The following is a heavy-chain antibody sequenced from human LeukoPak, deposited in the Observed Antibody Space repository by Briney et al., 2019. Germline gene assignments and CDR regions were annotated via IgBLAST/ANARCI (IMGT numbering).Heavy chain of an antibody. Sequence: SETLSLTCTVSGGSISSSSYYWGWIRQPPGKGLEWIGSIYYSGSTYYNPSLKSRVTISVDTSKNQFSLKLSSVTAADTAVYYCARHTYCYDSSGYHVFDYWGQGTLVTVSS. D-gene: IGHD3-22*01. CDR3: ARHTYCYDSSGYHVFDY. CDR2: IYYSGST. CDR1: GGSISSSSYY. J-gene: IGHJ4*02. V-gene: IGHV4-39*01.